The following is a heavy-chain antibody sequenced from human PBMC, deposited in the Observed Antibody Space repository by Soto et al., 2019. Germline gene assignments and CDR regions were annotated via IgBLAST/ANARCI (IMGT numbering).Heavy chain of an antibody. CDR3: AKMVTWDSSGYYQGGFDC. D-gene: IGHD3-22*01. V-gene: IGHV3-9*01. J-gene: IGHJ4*02. Sequence: EMHLVESGGGLVQPGRSLTISCAASGFTFEDYAMHWVRQTPGKGLEWVSGISWNSANIIYADSVKGRFTISRDNAKNSXDLQMNSLRPEDTALYYCAKMVTWDSSGYYQGGFDCWGQGTLVTVSS. CDR1: GFTFEDYA. CDR2: ISWNSANI.